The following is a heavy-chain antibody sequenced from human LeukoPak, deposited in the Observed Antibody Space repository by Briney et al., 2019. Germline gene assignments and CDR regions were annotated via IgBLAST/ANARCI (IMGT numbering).Heavy chain of an antibody. V-gene: IGHV4-34*01. CDR2: INHSGST. J-gene: IGHJ4*02. D-gene: IGHD3-10*01. Sequence: PSETLSLTCAVYGGSFSGYYWSWIRQPPGKGLEWIGEINHSGSTNYNPSLKSRVTISVDTSKNQFSLKLSSVTAADTAVYYCARLMGRITMVRGVIINDYWGQGTLVTVSS. CDR3: ARLMGRITMVRGVIINDY. CDR1: GGSFSGYY.